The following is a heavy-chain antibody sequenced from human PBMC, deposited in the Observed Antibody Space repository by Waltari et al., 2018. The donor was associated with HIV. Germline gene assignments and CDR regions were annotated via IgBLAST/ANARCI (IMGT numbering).Heavy chain of an antibody. J-gene: IGHJ4*02. D-gene: IGHD3-10*01. CDR3: ARSLHYYGSGRFDF. CDR2: INSDGRRR. V-gene: IGHV3-74*03. CDR1: GLAFTSYL. Sequence: EVQLVESGGGLVQPGGSLRLSCTASGLAFTSYLMHWVRQVPGKGLVWVSGINSDGRRRTYADSLRGRFTISRDNAKNTLFLQMNSLRVEDTALYYCARSLHYYGSGRFDFWGQGTLVAVSS.